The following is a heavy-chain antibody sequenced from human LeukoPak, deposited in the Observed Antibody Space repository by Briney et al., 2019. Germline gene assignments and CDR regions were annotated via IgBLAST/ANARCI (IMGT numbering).Heavy chain of an antibody. CDR3: ARSAGYCSSTSCYYYDY. Sequence: GGSLRLSCAASGFTFSSYAMHWVRQAPGKGLEWVAVISYDGSNKYYADSVKGRFTISRDNSKNTLYLQMNSLRAEDTAVYYCARSAGYCSSTSCYYYDYGGQGTLVTVSS. J-gene: IGHJ4*02. CDR1: GFTFSSYA. CDR2: ISYDGSNK. V-gene: IGHV3-30*04. D-gene: IGHD2-2*01.